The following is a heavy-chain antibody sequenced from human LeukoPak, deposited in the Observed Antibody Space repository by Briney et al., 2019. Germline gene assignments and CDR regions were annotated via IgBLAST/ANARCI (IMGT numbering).Heavy chain of an antibody. J-gene: IGHJ4*02. V-gene: IGHV1-18*01. Sequence: ASVKVSCKASGYTFTSYGISWVRQAPGQGLEWMGWISAYNGNTNYAQKLQGRVTMTTDTSTSTAYMEMRSLRSDDTAVYYWARVGGSGRYYDFWSGYSYEYYFDYWGQGTLVTVSS. CDR3: ARVGGSGRYYDFWSGYSYEYYFDY. D-gene: IGHD3-3*01. CDR1: GYTFTSYG. CDR2: ISAYNGNT.